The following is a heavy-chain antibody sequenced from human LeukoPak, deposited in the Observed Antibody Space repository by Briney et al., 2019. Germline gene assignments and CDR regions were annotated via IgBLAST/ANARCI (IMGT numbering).Heavy chain of an antibody. CDR3: ARDRHYYDSRGMGY. V-gene: IGHV4-39*07. Sequence: SETLSLTCTVSGGSISSNGYYWGWIRQPPGKGLEWIGSFYYSGSTYYNPSLKSRVTISVDTSKNQFSLKLSSVTAADTAVYYCARDRHYYDSRGMGYWGQGTLVTVSS. D-gene: IGHD3-22*01. J-gene: IGHJ4*02. CDR1: GGSISSNGYY. CDR2: FYYSGST.